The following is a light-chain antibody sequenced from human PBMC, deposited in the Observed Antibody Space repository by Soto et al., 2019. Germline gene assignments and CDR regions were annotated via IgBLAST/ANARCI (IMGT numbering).Light chain of an antibody. Sequence: QSVLTQPPSVSGAPGQRVTISCTGSSSNIGAAYDVHWYQQLPGTAPKLMIYEVTIRPSGVSDRFSGSKSGNTASLTVSGLQAEDEADYYCSSYTGGNPSYAFGNGTRSPS. V-gene: IGLV1-40*01. CDR1: SSNIGAAYD. CDR2: EVT. J-gene: IGLJ1*01. CDR3: SSYTGGNPSYA.